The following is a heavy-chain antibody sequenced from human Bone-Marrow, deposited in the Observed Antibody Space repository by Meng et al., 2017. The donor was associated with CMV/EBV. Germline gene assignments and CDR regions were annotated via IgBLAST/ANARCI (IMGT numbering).Heavy chain of an antibody. Sequence: GGSLRLSCAASGFTFSSYGMHWVRQAPGKGLEWVAFIRYDGSNKYYADSVKGRFTISRDNSTNTLYLQMNSLRAEDTAVYYCAKGFDYYGSRSYGYFDYWGQGPLVTVSS. J-gene: IGHJ4*02. CDR3: AKGFDYYGSRSYGYFDY. V-gene: IGHV3-30*02. D-gene: IGHD3-10*01. CDR1: GFTFSSYG. CDR2: IRYDGSNK.